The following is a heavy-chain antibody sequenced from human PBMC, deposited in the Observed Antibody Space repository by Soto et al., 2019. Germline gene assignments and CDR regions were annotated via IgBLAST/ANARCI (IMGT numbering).Heavy chain of an antibody. CDR2: ISWNSGSI. V-gene: IGHV3-9*01. CDR1: GFTFDDYA. CDR3: AKGVGNQMQLDY. J-gene: IGHJ4*02. Sequence: PGGSLRLSCAASGFTFDDYAMHWVRQAPGKGLEWVSGISWNSGSIGYADSVKGRFTISRDNAKNSLYLQMNSLRAEDTALYYCAKGVGNQMQLDYWGQGTLVTVSS. D-gene: IGHD1-1*01.